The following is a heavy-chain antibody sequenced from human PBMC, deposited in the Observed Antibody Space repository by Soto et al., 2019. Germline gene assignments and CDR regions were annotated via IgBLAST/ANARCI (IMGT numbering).Heavy chain of an antibody. D-gene: IGHD6-13*01. CDR3: AKGRIAAARGMDV. J-gene: IGHJ6*02. CDR1: GFTFSSYA. CDR2: ISGSGGST. Sequence: RRLSCAASGFTFSSYAMSWVRQAPGKGLEWVSAISGSGGSTYYADSVKGRFTISRDNSKNTLYLQMNSLRAEDTAVYYCAKGRIAAARGMDVWGQGTTVTVSS. V-gene: IGHV3-23*01.